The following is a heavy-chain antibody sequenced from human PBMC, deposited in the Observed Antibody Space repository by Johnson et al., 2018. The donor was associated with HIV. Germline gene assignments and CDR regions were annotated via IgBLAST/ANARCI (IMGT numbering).Heavy chain of an antibody. V-gene: IGHV3-30*03. D-gene: IGHD2-21*01. CDR2: ISYDGSDK. J-gene: IGHJ3*02. CDR3: ARGYGVVIALLDAFDI. Sequence: QVHLVESGGGLAKSGGSLKLSCAASGFTFSSYGMNWVRQAPGKGLVWVAVISYDGSDKYYADSVTARFTISRDNSKNTLYLQMNSLRAEDTAVYYCARGYGVVIALLDAFDIWGQGTMVTVSP. CDR1: GFTFSSYG.